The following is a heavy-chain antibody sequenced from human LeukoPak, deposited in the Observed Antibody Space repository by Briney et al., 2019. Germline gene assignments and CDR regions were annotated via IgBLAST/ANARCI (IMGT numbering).Heavy chain of an antibody. D-gene: IGHD2-2*02. Sequence: GGSLRLSCAASGFTFSSYAMSWVRQAPGKGLEWVSAISGSGGSTYYADSVKGRFTISRDNSKNTLYLQMNSLRAEDTAVYYCARALGPYCSSTSCYSNPFDYWGQGTLVTVSS. CDR3: ARALGPYCSSTSCYSNPFDY. J-gene: IGHJ4*02. CDR2: ISGSGGST. CDR1: GFTFSSYA. V-gene: IGHV3-23*01.